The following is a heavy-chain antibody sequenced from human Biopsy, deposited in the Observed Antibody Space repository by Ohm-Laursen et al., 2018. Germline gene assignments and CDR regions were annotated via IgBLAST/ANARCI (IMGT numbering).Heavy chain of an antibody. D-gene: IGHD5-24*01. V-gene: IGHV4-59*12. CDR2: IYFTGRT. J-gene: IGHJ2*01. Sequence: SETLSLTCPVSGGPIDSYYWSWIRQPPGKALEWIGYIYFTGRTSYNPSLKCRVTMSVNTSKKQFSLRLSSVTAADTAVYYCASAGYNPDWNFDLWGRGTRVTVSS. CDR1: GGPIDSYY. CDR3: ASAGYNPDWNFDL.